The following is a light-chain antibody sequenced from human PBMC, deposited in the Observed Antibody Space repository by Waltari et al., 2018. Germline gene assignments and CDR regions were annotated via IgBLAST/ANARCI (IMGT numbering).Light chain of an antibody. CDR2: DAS. J-gene: IGKJ2*01. CDR3: QLYDDFPPYT. CDR1: RDINNF. Sequence: DIQMTQSPSSLSASVGDRVTISCQASRDINNFLNWYQQKPGKAPTLLIYDASNLKIGVPSRFSGRGSGTHFTLTITNVQPEDVATYYCQLYDDFPPYTFGQGTKLDIK. V-gene: IGKV1-33*01.